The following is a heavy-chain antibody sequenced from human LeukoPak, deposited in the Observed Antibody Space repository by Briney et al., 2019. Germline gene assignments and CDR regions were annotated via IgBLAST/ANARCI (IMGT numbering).Heavy chain of an antibody. V-gene: IGHV3-49*02. D-gene: IGHD1-26*01. J-gene: IGHJ4*02. Sequence: WIRQPPGKGLEWVGFIRSKAYGGTTEYAASVKGRFTVSRDDSKSIAYLQMNSLKTEDTAVYYCTRDVPFSGSSTYPFDYWGQGTLVTVSS. CDR2: IRSKAYGGTT. CDR3: TRDVPFSGSSTYPFDY.